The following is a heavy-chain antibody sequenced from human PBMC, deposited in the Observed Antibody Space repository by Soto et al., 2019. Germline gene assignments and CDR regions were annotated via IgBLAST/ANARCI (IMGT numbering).Heavy chain of an antibody. CDR2: ISAYNGNT. CDR3: ARGDAFRSYSKYLKGLCDY. Sequence: GASVKVSCKASGYTFTGYGISWVRQAPGQGLEWMGWISAYNGNTNYAQKLQGRVTMTTDTSTSTAYMELRSLRSDDTAVYYCARGDAFRSYSKYLKGLCDYWGQGTLVTVSS. V-gene: IGHV1-18*01. J-gene: IGHJ4*02. D-gene: IGHD1-26*01. CDR1: GYTFTGYG.